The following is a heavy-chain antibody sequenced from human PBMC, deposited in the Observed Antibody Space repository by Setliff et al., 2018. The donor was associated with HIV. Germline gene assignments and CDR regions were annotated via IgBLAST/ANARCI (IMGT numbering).Heavy chain of an antibody. D-gene: IGHD3-10*01. CDR2: IYYSGST. Sequence: ETLSLTCTVSGGSISSSSYYWGWIRQPPRKGLEWTGSIYYSGSTYYNPSLKSRVTISVDTSKNQFSLKLSSVTAADTAVYYCARATMVRGVIITVNWFDPWGQGTLVTVSS. J-gene: IGHJ5*02. CDR3: ARATMVRGVIITVNWFDP. CDR1: GGSISSSSYY. V-gene: IGHV4-39*07.